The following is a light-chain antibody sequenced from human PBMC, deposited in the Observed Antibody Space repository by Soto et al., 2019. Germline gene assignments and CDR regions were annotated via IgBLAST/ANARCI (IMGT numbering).Light chain of an antibody. CDR1: SSDVGIYNY. Sequence: QSVLTQPASVSGSPGQSIAISCTGSSSDVGIYNYVSWYQQHPGKVPKLIIYEVTNRPSGVSNRFSGSKSGNTASLTISGLQAEDEADYYCSPYTTSSTRVFGTGTKLTVL. CDR2: EVT. CDR3: SPYTTSSTRV. V-gene: IGLV2-14*01. J-gene: IGLJ1*01.